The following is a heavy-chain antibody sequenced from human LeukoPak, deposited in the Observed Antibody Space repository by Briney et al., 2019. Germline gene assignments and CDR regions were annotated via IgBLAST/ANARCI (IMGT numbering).Heavy chain of an antibody. Sequence: GGSLRLSCAASGFTFSRHAMSWVRQAPGKGLEWVSGVSGTGSHTCYTDSVKGRFTISRDNSKNTLYLQMNSLRAEDTAVYYCAREDDGFDYWGQGTLVTVSS. CDR3: AREDDGFDY. CDR2: VSGTGSHT. CDR1: GFTFSRHA. J-gene: IGHJ4*02. V-gene: IGHV3-23*01. D-gene: IGHD1-1*01.